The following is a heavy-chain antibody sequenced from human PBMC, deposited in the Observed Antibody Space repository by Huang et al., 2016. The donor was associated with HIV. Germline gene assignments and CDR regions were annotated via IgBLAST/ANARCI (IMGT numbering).Heavy chain of an antibody. CDR3: ARHRGAIFGVADSFYFDY. CDR1: GGSISSSNFF. V-gene: IGHV4-39*01. CDR2: IYYSGSA. Sequence: QLQLQESGPGLVRPSETLSLTCTVSGGSISSSNFFWGWIRQPPGKGLEWIGTIYYSGSADFRPSLKSRITISVDTSKNRFSLKLKSLTAADTAVYYGARHRGAIFGVADSFYFDYWGQGTLVTVSS. D-gene: IGHD3-3*01. J-gene: IGHJ4*02.